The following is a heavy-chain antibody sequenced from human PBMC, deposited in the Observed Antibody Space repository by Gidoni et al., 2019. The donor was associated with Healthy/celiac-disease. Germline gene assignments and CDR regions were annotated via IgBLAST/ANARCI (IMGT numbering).Heavy chain of an antibody. J-gene: IGHJ5*02. CDR2: IKSKTDGGTT. D-gene: IGHD2-15*01. CDR1: GFPFSHAW. CDR3: TTDPTIVVTYNWFDP. Sequence: EVQLVESGGGLVKPGGSLRLSCAASGFPFSHAWMSWVRPAPGKGLEWVGRIKSKTDGGTTDYAAPVKGRFTISRDDSKNTLYLQMNSLKTEDTAVYYCTTDPTIVVTYNWFDPWGQGTLVTVSS. V-gene: IGHV3-15*01.